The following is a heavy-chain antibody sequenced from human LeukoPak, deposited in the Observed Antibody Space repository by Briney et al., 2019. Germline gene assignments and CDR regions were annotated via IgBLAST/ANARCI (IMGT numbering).Heavy chain of an antibody. J-gene: IGHJ4*02. CDR1: GFTFSSYE. CDR3: ARDQAAAGTMDY. Sequence: GGSLRLSCAASGFTFSSYEMNWVRQAPGKGLEWVSYISSSGSTIYYADSVKGRFTISRDNAKNSLYLQMNSLRAEVTAVYYCARDQAAAGTMDYWGQGTLVTVSS. D-gene: IGHD6-13*01. V-gene: IGHV3-48*03. CDR2: ISSSGSTI.